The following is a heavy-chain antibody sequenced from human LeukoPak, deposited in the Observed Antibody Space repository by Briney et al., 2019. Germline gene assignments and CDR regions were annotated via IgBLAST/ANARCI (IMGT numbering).Heavy chain of an antibody. CDR2: ISNSGGTT. Sequence: PGGSLRLSCAASGFTFSSYAMSWVRQAPGKGLEWVSTISNSGGTTYNADSVKGRFTISRDNSKNTLYLQMNNLRAEDTAVYYSLISNYDFWSGPGSYWGQGTLVTVSS. V-gene: IGHV3-23*01. D-gene: IGHD3-3*01. CDR3: LISNYDFWSGPGSY. J-gene: IGHJ4*02. CDR1: GFTFSSYA.